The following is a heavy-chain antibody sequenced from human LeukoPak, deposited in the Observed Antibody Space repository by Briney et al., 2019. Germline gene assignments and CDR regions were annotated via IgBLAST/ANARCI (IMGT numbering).Heavy chain of an antibody. V-gene: IGHV3-74*01. CDR3: VRHNYGYDY. D-gene: IGHD3-10*01. J-gene: IGHJ4*02. CDR1: GFAFSRYW. CDR2: SHNDGNSV. Sequence: PGGSLRLSCAASGFAFSRYWMHWVRQVPGKGVVWVSHSHNDGNSVSYADSVKGRFTVSRDNAKNTLYLQMNRLRAEDTAVYYCVRHNYGYDYWGQGTQVTVSS.